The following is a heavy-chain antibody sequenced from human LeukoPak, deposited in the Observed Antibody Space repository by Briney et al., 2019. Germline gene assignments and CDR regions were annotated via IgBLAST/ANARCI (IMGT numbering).Heavy chain of an antibody. CDR3: ARDGTLWFGELWN. Sequence: HPGGSLRLSCAASGFTFSSYGMHWVRQAPGKGLEWVAFIRYDGSNKYYADSVKGRFTISRDNSKNTLYLQMNSLRVEDTALYYCARDGTLWFGELWNWGQGTLVTVSS. CDR1: GFTFSSYG. V-gene: IGHV3-30*02. D-gene: IGHD3-10*01. CDR2: IRYDGSNK. J-gene: IGHJ4*02.